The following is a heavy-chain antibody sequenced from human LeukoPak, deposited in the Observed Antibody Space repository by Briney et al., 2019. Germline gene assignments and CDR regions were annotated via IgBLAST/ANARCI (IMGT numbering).Heavy chain of an antibody. CDR3: ARVTAMVLKYYYYMDV. CDR1: GFTVSSNY. Sequence: PGGSLRLSCAASGFTVSSNYMSWVRQAPGKGLEWVSVIYSGGSTYYAASVKGRFTISRDNSKNTLYLQMNSLRAEDTAVYYCARVTAMVLKYYYYMDVWGKGTTVTVSS. V-gene: IGHV3-66*02. CDR2: IYSGGST. D-gene: IGHD5-18*01. J-gene: IGHJ6*03.